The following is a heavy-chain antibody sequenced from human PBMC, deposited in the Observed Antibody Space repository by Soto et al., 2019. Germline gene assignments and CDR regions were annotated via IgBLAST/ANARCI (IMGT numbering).Heavy chain of an antibody. Sequence: ASVKVSCKASRYTFTSYYMHWVRQAPGQGLEWMGIINPSGGTTTYAQKFQVRLTMTRDTPTSTVYLELSSLRSEDTAIYYCAGGGQSYYDGMDVWGQGTTVTVSS. D-gene: IGHD3-16*01. CDR3: AGGGQSYYDGMDV. V-gene: IGHV1-46*01. J-gene: IGHJ6*02. CDR1: RYTFTSYY. CDR2: INPSGGTT.